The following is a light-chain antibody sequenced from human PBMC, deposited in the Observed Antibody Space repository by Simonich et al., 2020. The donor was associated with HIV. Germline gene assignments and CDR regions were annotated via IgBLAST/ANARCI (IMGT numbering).Light chain of an antibody. V-gene: IGLV2-14*03. CDR2: DVS. J-gene: IGLJ3*02. Sequence: QSALTQPASVSGSPGQSITISCTGTRSYVGGYNYVSWFQQHPDKAPKLMIYDVSNLPAGVSIRFSGSKSGNTASLTISGLQAEDEADYYCSSYTSSSTWVFGGGTKLTVL. CDR1: RSYVGGYNY. CDR3: SSYTSSSTWV.